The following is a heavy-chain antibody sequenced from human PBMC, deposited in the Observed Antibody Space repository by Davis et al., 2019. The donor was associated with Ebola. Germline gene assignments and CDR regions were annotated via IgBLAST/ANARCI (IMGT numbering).Heavy chain of an antibody. V-gene: IGHV3-23*01. CDR3: AKVVVVTARNWFDP. CDR2: ISGSGGST. Sequence: GGSLRLSCAASGFTFSSYAMSWVRQAPGKGLEWVSAISGSGGSTYYADSLKGRFTISSDNARKSLFLQMNSLRAEDTAVYYCAKVVVVTARNWFDPWGQGTLVTVSS. CDR1: GFTFSSYA. D-gene: IGHD2-21*02. J-gene: IGHJ5*02.